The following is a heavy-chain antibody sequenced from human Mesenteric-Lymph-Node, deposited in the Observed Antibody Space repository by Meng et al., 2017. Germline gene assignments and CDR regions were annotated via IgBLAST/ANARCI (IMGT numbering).Heavy chain of an antibody. CDR3: AREDYYDSSGYYVPEYFQH. D-gene: IGHD3-22*01. CDR2: ISYDGSNK. J-gene: IGHJ1*01. V-gene: IGHV3-30*01. CDR1: GFTFSSYA. Sequence: GGSLRLSCAASGFTFSSYAMHWVRQAPGKGLEWVAVISYDGSNKYYADSVKGRFTISRDNSKNTLYLQMNSLRAEDTAVYYCAREDYYDSSGYYVPEYFQHWGQGTLVTVSS.